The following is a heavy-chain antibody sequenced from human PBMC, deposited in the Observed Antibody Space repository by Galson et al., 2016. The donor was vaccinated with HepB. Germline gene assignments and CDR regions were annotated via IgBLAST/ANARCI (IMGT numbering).Heavy chain of an antibody. CDR2: IYNSGNT. V-gene: IGHV4-39*01. D-gene: IGHD6-19*01. Sequence: TLSLTCTVSGGSISNRSYYWGWIRQPPGKGLECIGRIYNSGNTYYNPTLQSRVTISVDTSKNQFSLKVRSLTAADTAVYYCARGIAVAGPTWFDPWGQGTLVTVSS. J-gene: IGHJ5*02. CDR3: ARGIAVAGPTWFDP. CDR1: GGSISNRSYY.